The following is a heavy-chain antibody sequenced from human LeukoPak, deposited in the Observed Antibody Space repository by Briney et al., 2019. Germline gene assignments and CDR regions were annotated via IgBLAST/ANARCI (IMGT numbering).Heavy chain of an antibody. V-gene: IGHV1-69*06. CDR2: IIPIFGTA. J-gene: IGHJ4*02. CDR1: GYTFTSYG. Sequence: SVKVSCKASGYTFTSYGISWVRQAPGQGLEWMGRIIPIFGTANYAQKFQGRVTITADKSTSTAYMELSSLRSEDTAVYYCASSGRKDYYDSSGYPHWGQGTLVTVSS. D-gene: IGHD3-22*01. CDR3: ASSGRKDYYDSSGYPH.